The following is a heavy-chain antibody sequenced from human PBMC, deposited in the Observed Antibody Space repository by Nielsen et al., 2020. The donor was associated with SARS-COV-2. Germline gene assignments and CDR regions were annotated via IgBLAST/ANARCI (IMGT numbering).Heavy chain of an antibody. CDR3: ARVFTMVRGVIIYYYYGMDV. Sequence: WIRQPPGKGLEWVANIKQDGSEKYYVDSVKGRFTISRDNAKNSLYLRMNSLRAEDTAVYYCARVFTMVRGVIIYYYYGMDVWGQGTTVTVSS. V-gene: IGHV3-7*03. CDR2: IKQDGSEK. D-gene: IGHD3-10*01. J-gene: IGHJ6*02.